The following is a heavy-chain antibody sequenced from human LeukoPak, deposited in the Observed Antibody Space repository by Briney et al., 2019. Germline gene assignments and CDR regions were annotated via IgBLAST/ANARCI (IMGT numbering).Heavy chain of an antibody. D-gene: IGHD1-26*01. J-gene: IGHJ4*02. CDR2: INNDGSDT. V-gene: IGHV3-74*03. CDR3: ARDPLLWELPSDY. CDR1: GFTFSTFW. Sequence: PGGSLRLSCVASGFTFSTFWMHWVRQAPGKGLMWVSQINNDGSDTKYADSVKGRFTISRDNAKNTLYLQMNSLRAEDTAVYYCARDPLLWELPSDYWAREPWSPSPQ.